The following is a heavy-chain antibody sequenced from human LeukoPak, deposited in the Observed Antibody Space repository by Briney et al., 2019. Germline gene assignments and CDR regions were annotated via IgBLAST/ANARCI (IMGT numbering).Heavy chain of an antibody. CDR3: ARGASYDSDDAFDI. D-gene: IGHD3-3*01. CDR1: GYTFTGYY. J-gene: IGHJ3*02. Sequence: ASVKVSCKASGYTFTGYYMHWVRQAPGQGLEWMGRINPNSGGTNYAQKFQGRVTMTRDTSISTAYMELSRLRSDDTAVYYCARGASYDSDDAFDIWGQGTMVTVSS. V-gene: IGHV1-2*06. CDR2: INPNSGGT.